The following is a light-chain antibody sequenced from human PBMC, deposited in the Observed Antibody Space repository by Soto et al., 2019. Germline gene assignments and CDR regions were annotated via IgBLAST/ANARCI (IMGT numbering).Light chain of an antibody. J-gene: IGLJ3*02. CDR3: TSYLGNNLWV. Sequence: QSVLTQPPSASGSPGQSVTISCTGTSSDVGAYNYVSWYQQYPGKAPKLMIYEVTKRPSGVPDRFSGSKSGNTASLTVSGLQAEDEADYYCTSYLGNNLWVFGGGTKLTVL. V-gene: IGLV2-8*01. CDR2: EVT. CDR1: SSDVGAYNY.